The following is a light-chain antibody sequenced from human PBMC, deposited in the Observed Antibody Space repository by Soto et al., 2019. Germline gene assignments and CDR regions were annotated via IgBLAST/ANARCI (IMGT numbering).Light chain of an antibody. V-gene: IGKV1-39*01. J-gene: IGKJ2*01. CDR2: AAS. CDR3: QQSDSTPYS. Sequence: DIQMTQSPPSLSVSVGDRVTITCRASQSISSSLNWYQHKPGKAPKVLVYAASSLQSGVPSRFSGSGSGTDFTLAITSLQPEDLPTYYCQQSDSTPYSFGQETKLEIK. CDR1: QSISSS.